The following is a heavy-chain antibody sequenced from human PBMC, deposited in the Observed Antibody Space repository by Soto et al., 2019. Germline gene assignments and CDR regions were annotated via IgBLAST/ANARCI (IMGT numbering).Heavy chain of an antibody. CDR2: INDSGTT. CDR3: ARLPPGRRPNWFDP. Sequence: SETLSLTRAVYGASFSYYYWAWIRQPPGKGLEWIGEINDSGTTIYNPSLKSRVTISLDTSKNQFSLNLISVTAADTAVYYCARLPPGRRPNWFDPWGQGTLVTVSS. CDR1: GASFSYYY. V-gene: IGHV4-34*01. J-gene: IGHJ5*02.